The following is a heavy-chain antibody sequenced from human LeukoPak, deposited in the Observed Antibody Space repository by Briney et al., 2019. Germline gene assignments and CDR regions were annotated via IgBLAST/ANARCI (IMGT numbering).Heavy chain of an antibody. D-gene: IGHD2-8*01. Sequence: PGGSLRLFCAASGFTFSSYSMNWVRQAPGKGLEWVARMNLDGSEKYYVDSVKGRFTISRDNAKTSLYLEMNSLRAEDTAVYYCARDATYCTNGVCYTRFDYWGQGTLVTVSS. CDR2: MNLDGSEK. J-gene: IGHJ4*02. V-gene: IGHV3-7*01. CDR3: ARDATYCTNGVCYTRFDY. CDR1: GFTFSSYS.